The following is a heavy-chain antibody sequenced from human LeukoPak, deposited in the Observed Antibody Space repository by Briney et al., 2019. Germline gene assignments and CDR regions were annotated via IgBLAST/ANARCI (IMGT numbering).Heavy chain of an antibody. Sequence: PGGSLRLSCIGTGFTFSSDAMGWVRQAPGKGLEWVSIISGRGDVTYYADFVRGRFTISRDNPKNTLYLQMSSLRAEDTALYYCAKSLGGTSYLGMGSWGQGSPVTVSS. J-gene: IGHJ5*02. CDR1: GFTFSSDA. V-gene: IGHV3-23*01. CDR2: ISGRGDVT. D-gene: IGHD2-15*01. CDR3: AKSLGGTSYLGMGS.